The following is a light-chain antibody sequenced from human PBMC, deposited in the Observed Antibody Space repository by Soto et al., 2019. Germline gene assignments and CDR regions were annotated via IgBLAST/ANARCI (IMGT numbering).Light chain of an antibody. CDR2: DAS. Sequence: DIEMTQSPSTLSASVGDRVTISCRTSQSISTWLAWYQQKPGKAPRLLIYDASNLESDVPSRFSDSGSGTQFTLTISSLQPDDFATYYCQQCDSYPYTFGQGTNLEI. V-gene: IGKV1-5*01. CDR3: QQCDSYPYT. J-gene: IGKJ2*01. CDR1: QSISTW.